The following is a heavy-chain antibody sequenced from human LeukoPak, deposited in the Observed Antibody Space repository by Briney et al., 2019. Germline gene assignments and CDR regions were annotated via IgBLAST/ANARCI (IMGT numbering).Heavy chain of an antibody. D-gene: IGHD3-10*01. V-gene: IGHV3-21*04. J-gene: IGHJ4*02. CDR3: ARRSYGSGDLYYFDY. Sequence: GGSLRLSCATSGFTFNNYNMNWVRQAPGRAVEWVSSITSSGTYIFYADSVKGRFTISRDNAKNSLYLQMNSLGPEDTAVYYCARRSYGSGDLYYFDYWGQGTLVTVSS. CDR1: GFTFNNYN. CDR2: ITSSGTYI.